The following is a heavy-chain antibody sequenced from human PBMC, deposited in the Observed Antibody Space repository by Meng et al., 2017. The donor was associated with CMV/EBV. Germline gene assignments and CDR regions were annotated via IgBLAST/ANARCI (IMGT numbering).Heavy chain of an antibody. V-gene: IGHV5-51*01. Sequence: TFASYWMGWVRQVPGNGLEWMGIIYPGDSDTRYRPSFQGQVTISADKSISTAYLQWSSLKASDTAMYYCARQGEGIVVVPAAIWFDPWGQGTLVTVSS. CDR3: ARQGEGIVVVPAAIWFDP. CDR2: IYPGDSDT. J-gene: IGHJ5*02. D-gene: IGHD2-2*01. CDR1: TFASYW.